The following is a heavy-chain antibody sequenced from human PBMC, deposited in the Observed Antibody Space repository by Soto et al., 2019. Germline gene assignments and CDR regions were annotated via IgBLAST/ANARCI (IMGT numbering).Heavy chain of an antibody. CDR1: GGSFSCYY. Sequence: LSLTCAVYGGSFSCYYWSWIRQPPGKGLEWIGEINHSGSTNYNPSLKSRVTISVDTSKNQFSLKLSSVTAADTAVYYCARGHGSGTYNWFDPWGQGTLVTVSS. CDR2: INHSGST. D-gene: IGHD3-10*01. CDR3: ARGHGSGTYNWFDP. J-gene: IGHJ5*02. V-gene: IGHV4-34*01.